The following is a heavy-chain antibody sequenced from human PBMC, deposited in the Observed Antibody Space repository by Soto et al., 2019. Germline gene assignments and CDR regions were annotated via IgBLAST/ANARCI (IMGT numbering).Heavy chain of an antibody. J-gene: IGHJ5*01. CDR2: INAGNGNT. V-gene: IGHV1-3*01. Sequence: GKTCSIPASHWKSQAPGQRLEWMGWINAGNGNTKYSQKFQDRVTITRDTSATTAYMELGSLRSEDTAVYYCARGPVVFINCTAPTEIYTLSLLDS. CDR1: GKTCSIPA. CDR3: ARGPVVFINCTAPTEIYTLSLLDS. D-gene: IGHD1-20*01.